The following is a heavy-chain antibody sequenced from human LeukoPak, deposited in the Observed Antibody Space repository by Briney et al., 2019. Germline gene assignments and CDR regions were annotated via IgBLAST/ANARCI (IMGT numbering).Heavy chain of an antibody. CDR1: GFTFSSYW. CDR2: IKQDGSEK. D-gene: IGHD1-26*01. J-gene: IGHJ6*03. V-gene: IGHV3-7*01. CDR3: ARMVVGAPYYYYYMDV. Sequence: PGGSLRLSFAASGFTFSSYWMSWVRQAPGKGLEWVANIKQDGSEKYYVDSVKGRFTISRDNAKNSLYLQMNSLRAEDTAVYYCARMVVGAPYYYYYMDVWGKGTTVTVSS.